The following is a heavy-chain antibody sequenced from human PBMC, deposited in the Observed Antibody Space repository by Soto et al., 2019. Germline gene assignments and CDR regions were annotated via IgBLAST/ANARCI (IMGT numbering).Heavy chain of an antibody. CDR2: IYYSGST. V-gene: IGHV4-31*03. CDR3: ARVPSQGYCSGGSCHAFDY. J-gene: IGHJ4*02. D-gene: IGHD2-15*01. CDR1: GGSISSGGYY. Sequence: SETLSLTCTVSGGSISSGGYYWSWIRQHPGKGLEWIGYIYYSGSTYYNPSLKSRVTISVDTSKNQFSLKLSSVTAADTAVYYCARVPSQGYCSGGSCHAFDYWGQGTLVTVSS.